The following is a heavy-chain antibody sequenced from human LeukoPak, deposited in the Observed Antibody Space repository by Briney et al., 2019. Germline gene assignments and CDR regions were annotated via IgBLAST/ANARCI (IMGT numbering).Heavy chain of an antibody. Sequence: GGSLRLSCAAPGFTFDDYAMHWVRQAPGKGLEWVSGIRYNSDTIAYADSVKGRFTISRDNAKNSLYLQMNSLRAEDTALYYCAKDYCGGDCYSGWYFDLWGRGTLVTVSS. CDR2: IRYNSDTI. CDR1: GFTFDDYA. CDR3: AKDYCGGDCYSGWYFDL. J-gene: IGHJ2*01. D-gene: IGHD2-21*02. V-gene: IGHV3-9*01.